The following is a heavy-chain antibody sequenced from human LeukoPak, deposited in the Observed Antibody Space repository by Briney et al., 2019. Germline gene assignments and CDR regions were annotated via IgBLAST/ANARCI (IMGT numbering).Heavy chain of an antibody. Sequence: ASVKVSCKVSGYTLTELSMHWVRQAPGKGLEWMGGFDPEDGETIYAQKFQGRVTMTEDISTDTAYMELSSLRSEDTAVYYCATPYYYDSSGYPSFDYWGQGTLVTVSS. CDR3: ATPYYYDSSGYPSFDY. D-gene: IGHD3-22*01. CDR2: FDPEDGET. V-gene: IGHV1-24*01. CDR1: GYTLTELS. J-gene: IGHJ4*02.